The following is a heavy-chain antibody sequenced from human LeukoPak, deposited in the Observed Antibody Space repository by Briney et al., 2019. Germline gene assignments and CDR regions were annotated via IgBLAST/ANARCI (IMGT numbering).Heavy chain of an antibody. Sequence: GGSLRLSCAASGFTFSTYTMNWVRQDPGKGLEWVSSISSSSSYIYYADSVKGRFTISRDNAKNSLYLQMNSLRAEDTAVYYCARETTYGDYYPSYWGQGTLVTVSS. CDR2: ISSSSSYI. CDR1: GFTFSTYT. CDR3: ARETTYGDYYPSY. D-gene: IGHD4-17*01. V-gene: IGHV3-21*01. J-gene: IGHJ4*02.